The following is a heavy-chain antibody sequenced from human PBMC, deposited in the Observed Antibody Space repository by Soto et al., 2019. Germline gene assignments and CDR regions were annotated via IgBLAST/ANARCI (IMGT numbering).Heavy chain of an antibody. V-gene: IGHV4-59*01. CDR1: GGSMGSYY. Sequence: LSLTCTVSGGSMGSYYWSWIRQPPENGLEWIGYIYYSGRTNYNPSLKSRVTISVDTSKNQFSLKLSSVTAADTAVYYCARVAPRYCSSTSCYVYYYYRMEVWGHGRKVSVS. CDR3: ARVAPRYCSSTSCYVYYYYRMEV. D-gene: IGHD2-2*01. CDR2: IYYSGRT. J-gene: IGHJ6*02.